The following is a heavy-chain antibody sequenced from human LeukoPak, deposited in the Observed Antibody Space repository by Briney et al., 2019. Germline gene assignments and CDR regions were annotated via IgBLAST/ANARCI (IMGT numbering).Heavy chain of an antibody. CDR2: INPNSGGT. J-gene: IGHJ4*02. CDR3: ARAPHYYGSGSYLIY. Sequence: GASVKVSCKASGYTFTGYYMHWVRQAPGQGLEWMGWINPNSGGTNYAQKFQGWVTMTRDTSISTAYMELSRLRSDDTAVYYCARAPHYYGSGSYLIYWGQGTLVTVSP. V-gene: IGHV1-2*04. D-gene: IGHD3-10*01. CDR1: GYTFTGYY.